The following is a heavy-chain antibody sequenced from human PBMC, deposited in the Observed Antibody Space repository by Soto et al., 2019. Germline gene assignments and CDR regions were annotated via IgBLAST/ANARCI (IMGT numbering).Heavy chain of an antibody. V-gene: IGHV3-15*07. CDR2: IKSKTDGETT. J-gene: IGHJ4*02. CDR3: TAGIVGDTGGVDH. Sequence: EVQLVESGGGLVKPGGSLRLSCAASGFTFSNAWMNWVRQAPGKGLEWVGRIKSKTDGETTGYAAPVKGRFTISRDDSRNMLYLQMNSLKTEDTAVYYCTAGIVGDTGGVDHWGQGTLVTVSS. CDR1: GFTFSNAW. D-gene: IGHD1-26*01.